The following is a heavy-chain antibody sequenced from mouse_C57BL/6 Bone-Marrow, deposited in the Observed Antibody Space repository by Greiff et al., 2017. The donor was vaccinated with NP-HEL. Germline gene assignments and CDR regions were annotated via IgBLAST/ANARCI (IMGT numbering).Heavy chain of an antibody. J-gene: IGHJ1*03. Sequence: QVQLQQSGAELVRPGTSVKMSCKASGYTFTNYWIGWAKQRPGHGLEWIGDIYPGGGYTNYNEKFKGKATLTADKSSSTAYMQFSSLTSKDSAIYYCARHRDWYFDVWGTGTTVTVSS. V-gene: IGHV1-63*01. CDR1: GYTFTNYW. CDR2: IYPGGGYT. CDR3: ARHRDWYFDV.